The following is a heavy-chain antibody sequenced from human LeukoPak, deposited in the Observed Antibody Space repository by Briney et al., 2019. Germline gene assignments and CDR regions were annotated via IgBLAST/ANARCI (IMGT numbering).Heavy chain of an antibody. CDR3: AKDFIPIRGVIITAFDY. CDR1: GFTFSTYP. V-gene: IGHV3-30*04. D-gene: IGHD3-10*01. Sequence: GGSLRLSCAASGFTFSTYPMHWVRQAPGKGLEWVAVIADDGKDKHYVESVKGRFTISRDNAKNSLYLQMNSLRAEDTALYYCAKDFIPIRGVIITAFDYWGQGTLVTVSS. CDR2: IADDGKDK. J-gene: IGHJ4*02.